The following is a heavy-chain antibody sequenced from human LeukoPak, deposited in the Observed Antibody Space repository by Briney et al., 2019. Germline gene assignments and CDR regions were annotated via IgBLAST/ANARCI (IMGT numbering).Heavy chain of an antibody. V-gene: IGHV3-23*01. CDR2: IGGSGGSP. D-gene: IGHD3-22*01. CDR3: AKSPRRDRYYYDSSGYYYYFDY. CDR1: GFTFSSYA. Sequence: GGSLRLSCAASGFTFSSYAMSWVRQAPGKGLEWVSAIGGSGGSPYYADSVKGRFTISRDNSKNTLYLQMNSLRAEDTAVYYCAKSPRRDRYYYDSSGYYYYFDYWGQGTLVTVSS. J-gene: IGHJ4*02.